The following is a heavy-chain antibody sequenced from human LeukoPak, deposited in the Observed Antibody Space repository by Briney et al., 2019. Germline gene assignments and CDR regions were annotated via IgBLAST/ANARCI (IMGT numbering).Heavy chain of an antibody. Sequence: ASVKVSCKACVGTFSSYAISWVRQAAGRGLDWMGRIIPILGIANYAQKFQGRVTITADKSTSTAYMELSSLSSEDTAVYYCARDADKVGATLLFDPWGQGTLVTVSS. CDR3: ARDADKVGATLLFDP. CDR1: VGTFSSYA. J-gene: IGHJ5*02. D-gene: IGHD1-26*01. CDR2: IIPILGIA. V-gene: IGHV1-69*04.